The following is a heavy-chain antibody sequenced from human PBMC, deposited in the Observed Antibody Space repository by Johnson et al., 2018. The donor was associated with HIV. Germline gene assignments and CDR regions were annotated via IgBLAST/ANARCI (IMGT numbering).Heavy chain of an antibody. CDR2: IYSGGST. D-gene: IGHD3-22*01. Sequence: MQLVESGGGVVRPGRSLRLSCAASGFTVSSNYMSWVRQAPGKGLEWVSVIYSGGSTYYADSVKGRFTISRDNSKNTLYLQMNSLRVEDTAVYHCARDQDWGYYDSTAFDIWGQGTMVTVSS. CDR1: GFTVSSNY. CDR3: ARDQDWGYYDSTAFDI. J-gene: IGHJ3*02. V-gene: IGHV3-66*01.